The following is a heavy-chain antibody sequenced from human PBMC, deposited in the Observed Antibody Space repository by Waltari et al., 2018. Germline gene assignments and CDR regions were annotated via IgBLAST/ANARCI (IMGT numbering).Heavy chain of an antibody. J-gene: IGHJ4*02. Sequence: EVQLVESGGDLVQPGGSLRLSCAASGFSFDKYWMAWVRQAPGKGLELVDNIKQDGSTKDYEAAVRGRFTSSRDNAKNSLYLQMNSLRAEDTAVYYCARDRGWLAHDYWGQGTLVTVSS. D-gene: IGHD6-19*01. CDR3: ARDRGWLAHDY. V-gene: IGHV3-7*04. CDR2: IKQDGSTK. CDR1: GFSFDKYW.